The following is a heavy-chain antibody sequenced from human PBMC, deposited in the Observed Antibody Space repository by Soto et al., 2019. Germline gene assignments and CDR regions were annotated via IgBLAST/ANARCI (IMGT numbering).Heavy chain of an antibody. CDR2: ISAYNGNT. Sequence: ASVKVSCKASGYTFTSYGISWVRQAPGQGLEWMGWISAYNGNTNYAQKLQGRVTMTTDTSTSTAYMELRSLRSDDTAVYYCARGAEPRYSSGRYRYYYYGMDVWGQGTTVTVSS. CDR1: GYTFTSYG. V-gene: IGHV1-18*01. CDR3: ARGAEPRYSSGRYRYYYYGMDV. J-gene: IGHJ6*02. D-gene: IGHD6-19*01.